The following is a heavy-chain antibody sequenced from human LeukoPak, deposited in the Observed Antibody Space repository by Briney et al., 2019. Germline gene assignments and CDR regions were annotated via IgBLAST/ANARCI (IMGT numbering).Heavy chain of an antibody. V-gene: IGHV3-48*01. CDR2: ISSSSSTI. D-gene: IGHD3-22*01. CDR1: GFTFSSYS. CDR3: ARVGGYYPSHWYFDL. Sequence: GGSLRLSCAASGFTFSSYSMNWVRQAPGKGLEWVSYISSSSSTIYYADSVKGRFTISRDNAKNSLYLQMNSLRAEDTAVYYCARVGGYYPSHWYFDLWGRGTLVTVSS. J-gene: IGHJ2*01.